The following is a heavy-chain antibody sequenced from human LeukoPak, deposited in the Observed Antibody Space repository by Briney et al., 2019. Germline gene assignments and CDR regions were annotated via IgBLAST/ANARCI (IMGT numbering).Heavy chain of an antibody. CDR3: ARDRPGNTAIDY. CDR1: GFTFSTYW. D-gene: IGHD5-18*01. CDR2: IHSDGWST. Sequence: GGSLRLSCAASGFTFSTYWMHWVRQAPGKGLVWVSRIHSDGWSTSYADSVNGRFTISRDNAKNTLYLQMNSLRAEDTAVYYCARDRPGNTAIDYWGQGTLVTVSS. J-gene: IGHJ4*02. V-gene: IGHV3-74*01.